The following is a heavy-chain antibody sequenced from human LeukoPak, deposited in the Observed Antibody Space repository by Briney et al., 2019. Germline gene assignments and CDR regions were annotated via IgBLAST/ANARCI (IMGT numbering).Heavy chain of an antibody. CDR2: IYPGDSDT. CDR1: GSSFTSYW. CDR3: ARHDGSGSYYNVLDY. D-gene: IGHD3-10*01. Sequence: GASLQISCNCSGSSFTSYWIGWVRQLPGKGLEWMEIIYPGDSDTRYSPSFQGQGTISADKSISTAYLQWSSLKASDTAMYYCARHDGSGSYYNVLDYWGQGTLVTVSS. V-gene: IGHV5-51*01. J-gene: IGHJ4*02.